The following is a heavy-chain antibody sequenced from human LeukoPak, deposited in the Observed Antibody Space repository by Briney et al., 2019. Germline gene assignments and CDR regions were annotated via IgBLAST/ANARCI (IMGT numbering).Heavy chain of an antibody. CDR2: IYSDSGGST. CDR3: ARGFTHDYGDYFDY. D-gene: IGHD4-17*01. V-gene: IGHV3-66*01. CDR1: GFTVSSNY. Sequence: GGSLRLSCAASGFTVSSNYLSWVRQAPGKGLEWVSVIYSDSGGSTYYADSVKGRFTMSRDNSKNTLYLHMNSLRAEDTAVYYCARGFTHDYGDYFDYWGQGTLVTVSS. J-gene: IGHJ4*02.